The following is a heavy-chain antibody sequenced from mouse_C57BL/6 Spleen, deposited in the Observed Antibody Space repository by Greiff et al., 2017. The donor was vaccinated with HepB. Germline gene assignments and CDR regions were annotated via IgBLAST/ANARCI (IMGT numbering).Heavy chain of an antibody. CDR3: ARDGSSYGY. Sequence: VQLQQSGAELARPGASVKLSCKASGYTFTSYGISWVKQRTGQGLEWIGEIYPRSGNTYYNEKFKGKGTLTADKSSSTAYMELRSLTSEDSAVDFCARDGSSYGYWGQGTTLTVSS. CDR2: IYPRSGNT. CDR1: GYTFTSYG. J-gene: IGHJ2*01. V-gene: IGHV1-81*01. D-gene: IGHD1-1*01.